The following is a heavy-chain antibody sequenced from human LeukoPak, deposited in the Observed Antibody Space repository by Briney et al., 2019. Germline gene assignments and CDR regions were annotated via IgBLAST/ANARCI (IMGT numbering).Heavy chain of an antibody. Sequence: GGSLRLSCAASGFTFSNAWMSCLRQAPGKALEWVGRIENKADAGTAEYAAPVKGRFTISRDDSKNTVYLQMSSLEAEDTAMYYCTTEGLPGSFDYWGQGTLVTVSS. V-gene: IGHV3-15*04. D-gene: IGHD4-11*01. J-gene: IGHJ4*02. CDR3: TTEGLPGSFDY. CDR2: IENKADAGTA. CDR1: GFTFSNAW.